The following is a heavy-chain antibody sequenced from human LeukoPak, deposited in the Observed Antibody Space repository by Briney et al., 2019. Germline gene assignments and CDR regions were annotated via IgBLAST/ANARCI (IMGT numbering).Heavy chain of an antibody. CDR2: INSVGSST. CDR1: GFSFSSSL. J-gene: IGHJ4*02. V-gene: IGHV3-74*01. Sequence: GGSLRLSCTASGFSFSSSLMHWVRQAPGKGLVWVSRINSVGSSTDYADSVKGGFTISRDNAKNTLFLQMNSLRAEDTAVYYCARAEYGSGNYYKEFDYWGQGTLVTVSS. CDR3: ARAEYGSGNYYKEFDY. D-gene: IGHD3-10*01.